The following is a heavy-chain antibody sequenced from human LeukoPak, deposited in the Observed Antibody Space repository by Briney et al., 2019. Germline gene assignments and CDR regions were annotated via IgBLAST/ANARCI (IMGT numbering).Heavy chain of an antibody. CDR3: ASAHIYTYQFLYGYYFDY. CDR2: IYSGGST. Sequence: GGSLRLSCAVSGFTVSSNYMSWVRQAPGKGLEWVSIIYSGGSTFYADSVKGRFTISRDNSKNTLFLQMDNLRAEDTAVYFCASAHIYTYQFLYGYYFDYWGQGTLVTVSS. CDR1: GFTVSSNY. J-gene: IGHJ4*02. V-gene: IGHV3-53*01. D-gene: IGHD2-2*02.